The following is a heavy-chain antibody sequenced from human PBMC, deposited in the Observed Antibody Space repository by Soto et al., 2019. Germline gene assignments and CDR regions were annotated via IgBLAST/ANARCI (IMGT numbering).Heavy chain of an antibody. J-gene: IGHJ6*02. V-gene: IGHV1-18*01. D-gene: IGHD6-13*01. CDR3: ARGGIRGIDV. CDR1: DYTFNSFG. Sequence: QVQLVQSGAQVRKPGASVTVSCKASDYTFNSFGLNWVRQAPVQGIEWRGWISAFNGNTNYAQKVQGRVTSTTDTSTRTAYMELRRLRSDDTAVYYCARGGIRGIDVWGQGTTVTVSS. CDR2: ISAFNGNT.